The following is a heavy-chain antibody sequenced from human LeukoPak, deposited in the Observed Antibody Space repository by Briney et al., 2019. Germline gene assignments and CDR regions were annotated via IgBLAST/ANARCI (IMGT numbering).Heavy chain of an antibody. CDR3: ARADPYCSSTSCYLDY. CDR2: IYHSGST. Sequence: SGTLSLTCAVSGGSISSSNWWSWVRQPPGKGLEWIGEIYHSGSTNYNPSLKSRVTISVDKSKNQFSLKLSSVTAADTAVYYCARADPYCSSTSCYLDYWGQGTLVTVSS. V-gene: IGHV4-4*02. J-gene: IGHJ4*02. D-gene: IGHD2-2*01. CDR1: GGSISSSNW.